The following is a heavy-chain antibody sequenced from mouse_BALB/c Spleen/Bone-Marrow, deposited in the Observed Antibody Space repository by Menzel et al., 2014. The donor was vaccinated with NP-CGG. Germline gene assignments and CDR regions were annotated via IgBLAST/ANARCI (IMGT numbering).Heavy chain of an antibody. CDR2: TDPANGNT. Sequence: VQLKESGAELVKPGASVKLSCTASGFNIXDTYMHWVKQRPEQGLEWIGRTDPANGNTKYDPKFQGKATITADTSSNTAYLQLSSLTSEDTAVYYCARPIFLWGQGTSVTVSS. CDR3: ARPIFL. CDR1: GFNIXDTY. V-gene: IGHV14-3*02. J-gene: IGHJ4*01.